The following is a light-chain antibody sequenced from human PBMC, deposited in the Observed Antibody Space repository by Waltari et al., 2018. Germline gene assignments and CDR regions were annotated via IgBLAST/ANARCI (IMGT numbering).Light chain of an antibody. CDR1: QGIGSW. CDR3: QQSDSFPLT. Sequence: DIQMTQSPSSVSASVGDRVPITCRASQGIGSWLAWYQQKPGKAPKLLMHTASSLESGVPSRFSGIESGTEFTLTISNLQPEDFAIYYCQQSDSFPLTFGGGTKVE. V-gene: IGKV1-12*01. J-gene: IGKJ4*01. CDR2: TAS.